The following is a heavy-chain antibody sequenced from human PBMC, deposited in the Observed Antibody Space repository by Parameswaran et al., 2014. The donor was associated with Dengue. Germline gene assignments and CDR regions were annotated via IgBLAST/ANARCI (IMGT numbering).Heavy chain of an antibody. CDR3: ARWRVAYTRHSSSDDY. V-gene: IGHV4-30-4*01. Sequence: RWIRQPPGKGLEWIGYIYYSGSTYYNPSLKGRVTISVDTSKNQFSLKLSSVTAADTAVYYCARWRVAYTRHSSSDDYWGQGTLVTVSS. D-gene: IGHD6-6*01. J-gene: IGHJ4*02. CDR2: IYYSGST.